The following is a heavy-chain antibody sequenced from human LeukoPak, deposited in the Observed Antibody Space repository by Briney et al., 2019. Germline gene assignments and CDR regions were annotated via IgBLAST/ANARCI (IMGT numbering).Heavy chain of an antibody. V-gene: IGHV3-23*01. Sequence: GGSLRLSCAASGFTFSRYAMSWVRQAPGKGLEWVSSISGSGGNTYYADSVKGRLTISRDKSKNTLFLQMNSLRAEDTAVYYCAKVIVGATAYFDYWGQGTLVTVSS. CDR3: AKVIVGATAYFDY. D-gene: IGHD1-26*01. CDR2: ISGSGGNT. CDR1: GFTFSRYA. J-gene: IGHJ4*02.